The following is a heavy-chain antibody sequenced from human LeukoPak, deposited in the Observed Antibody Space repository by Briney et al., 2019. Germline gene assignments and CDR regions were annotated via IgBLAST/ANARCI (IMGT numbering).Heavy chain of an antibody. V-gene: IGHV4-39*01. CDR2: IYYSGST. J-gene: IGHJ5*02. Sequence: SETLSLTCAVSGGSISSSNYYWDWIRQPPGKGLEWIGSIYYSGSTYYNPSLKSRVTISVDTSKNQFSLKLSSVTAADMAVYYCARLGVSGTHLAWFDPWGQGTLVTVSS. CDR1: GGSISSSNYY. D-gene: IGHD6-6*01. CDR3: ARLGVSGTHLAWFDP.